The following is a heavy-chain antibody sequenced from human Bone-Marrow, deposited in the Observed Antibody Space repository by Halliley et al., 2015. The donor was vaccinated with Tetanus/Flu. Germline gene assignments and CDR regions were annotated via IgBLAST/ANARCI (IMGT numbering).Heavy chain of an antibody. CDR3: VYQGNWNYREFAY. J-gene: IGHJ4*02. Sequence: WVACKRGSGDSTQYADSLKGRFTIPRDNSKNTLYLQRNSLGAEDTAVYYCVYQGNWNYREFAYWGQGTLVTVSS. V-gene: IGHV3-23*01. D-gene: IGHD1-7*01. CDR2: KRGSGDST.